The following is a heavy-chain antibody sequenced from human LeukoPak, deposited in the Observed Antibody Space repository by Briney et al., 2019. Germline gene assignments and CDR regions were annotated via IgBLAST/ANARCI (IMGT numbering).Heavy chain of an antibody. CDR3: ARDRVNWNDVGGLFDY. CDR1: GFTVSSNY. V-gene: IGHV3-53*01. D-gene: IGHD1-1*01. Sequence: GGSLRLSCAASGFTVSSNYMSWVRQAPGKGLEWVSFIYSGESTSYADSVKGRFTFSRDNSKNTLYLQMNSLRAEDTAVYYCARDRVNWNDVGGLFDYWGQGTLVTVSS. CDR2: IYSGEST. J-gene: IGHJ4*02.